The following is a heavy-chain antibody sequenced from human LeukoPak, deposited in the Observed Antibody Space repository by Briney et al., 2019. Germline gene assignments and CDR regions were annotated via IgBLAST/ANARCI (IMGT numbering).Heavy chain of an antibody. CDR2: INPNSGGT. J-gene: IGHJ5*02. V-gene: IGHV1-2*02. D-gene: IGHD3-10*01. CDR3: ARGPLSSGSYYNCWFDP. CDR1: GYTFTGYY. Sequence: ASVKVSCKASGYTFTGYYMHWVRQAPGQGLEWMGWINPNSGGTNYAQKFQGRVTMTRDTSISTAYMELSRPRSDDTAVYYCARGPLSSGSYYNCWFDPWGQGTLVTVSS.